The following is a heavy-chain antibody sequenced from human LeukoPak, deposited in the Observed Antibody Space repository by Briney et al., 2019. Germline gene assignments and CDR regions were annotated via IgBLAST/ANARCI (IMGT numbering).Heavy chain of an antibody. J-gene: IGHJ5*02. Sequence: GGSLRLSCAASGFTFSSYALHWVRQALGKGLEWVAVISYDGSNKYYADSVKGRFTISRDNSKNTLYLQMNSLRAEDTAVYYCARALYGYGGWFDPWGQGTLVTVSS. CDR3: ARALYGYGGWFDP. CDR1: GFTFSSYA. CDR2: ISYDGSNK. D-gene: IGHD5-18*01. V-gene: IGHV3-30-3*01.